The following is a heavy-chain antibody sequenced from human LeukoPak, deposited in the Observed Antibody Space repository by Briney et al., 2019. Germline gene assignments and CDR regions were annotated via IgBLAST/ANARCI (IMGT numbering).Heavy chain of an antibody. CDR1: GFTFSSYG. Sequence: GGSLRLSCAASGFTFSSYGMHWVRQAPGKGLEWVAVISYDGSNKYYADSVKGRFTISRDNSRNTLNLHMTSLRAEDTAMYYCASCGSLSGYFDIWGRGTLVTVSS. D-gene: IGHD5-12*01. V-gene: IGHV3-30*03. CDR2: ISYDGSNK. J-gene: IGHJ2*01. CDR3: ASCGSLSGYFDI.